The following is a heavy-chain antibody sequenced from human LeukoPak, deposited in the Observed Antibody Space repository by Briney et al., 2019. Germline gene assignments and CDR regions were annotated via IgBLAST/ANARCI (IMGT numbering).Heavy chain of an antibody. Sequence: PSETLSLTCTVSGGSICSYYWSWIRQPPGKGLEWIGYIYYSGSTNYNPSLKSRVTISVDTSKNQFSLQLSSVTAADTAVYYCASGVGDLYYFDYWGQGTLVTVSS. V-gene: IGHV4-59*01. J-gene: IGHJ4*02. D-gene: IGHD2-21*02. CDR1: GGSICSYY. CDR2: IYYSGST. CDR3: ASGVGDLYYFDY.